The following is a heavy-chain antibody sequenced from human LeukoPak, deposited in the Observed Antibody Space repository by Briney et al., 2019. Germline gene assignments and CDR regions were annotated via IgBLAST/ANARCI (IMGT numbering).Heavy chain of an antibody. Sequence: PGGSLRLSCAASGFTFSSFAMTWVRQAPGKGLEWVSTIGGSGGATYYADSVKGRFTISRDGSMNTVYLQMNSLRAEDTAVYHCTKAHRALDRTSHYLYFDLWGLGTLLTVSS. V-gene: IGHV3-23*01. CDR2: IGGSGGAT. D-gene: IGHD2-2*01. CDR1: GFTFSSFA. J-gene: IGHJ4*02. CDR3: TKAHRALDRTSHYLYFDL.